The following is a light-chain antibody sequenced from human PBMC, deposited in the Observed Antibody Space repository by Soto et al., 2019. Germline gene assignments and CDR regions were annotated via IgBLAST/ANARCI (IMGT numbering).Light chain of an antibody. Sequence: DIQMTQSPSTLSASVGDRVTITCRASLSITTWLAWYQQKPGKAPKVLIYDASTLESGVPSRFSGSGSGTEFTLTISSLQPDDFATYYCQQSYRTPYTFGQGTKLETK. CDR1: LSITTW. V-gene: IGKV1-5*01. CDR2: DAS. CDR3: QQSYRTPYT. J-gene: IGKJ2*01.